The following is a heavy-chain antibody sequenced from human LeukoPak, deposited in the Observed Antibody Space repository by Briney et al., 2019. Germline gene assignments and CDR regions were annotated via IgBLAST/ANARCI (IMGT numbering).Heavy chain of an antibody. Sequence: TSETLSLTCTVSGGSVSSGTYYWTWIRQPPGKGLEWIAYISYNENTNYNPPLKSRLTISLDTSSNQFSLRLSSVTAADTAVYYCAREASLVRGIFITRYGLDVWGKGTTVTVSS. CDR1: GGSVSSGTYY. D-gene: IGHD3-10*01. CDR3: AREASLVRGIFITRYGLDV. CDR2: ISYNENT. J-gene: IGHJ6*04. V-gene: IGHV4-61*01.